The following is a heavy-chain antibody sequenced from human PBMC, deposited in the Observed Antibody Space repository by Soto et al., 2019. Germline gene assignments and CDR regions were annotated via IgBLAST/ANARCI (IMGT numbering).Heavy chain of an antibody. J-gene: IGHJ4*02. CDR1: GGTFSSYA. V-gene: IGHV1-69*13. CDR3: ARGTPGDSSGYERLDY. D-gene: IGHD3-22*01. Sequence: ASVKVSCKASGGTFSSYAISWVRQAPGQGLEWMGGIIPIFGTANYAQKFQGRVTITAYESTSTAYMELSSLRSEDTAVYYCARGTPGDSSGYERLDYWGQGTLVTVSS. CDR2: IIPIFGTA.